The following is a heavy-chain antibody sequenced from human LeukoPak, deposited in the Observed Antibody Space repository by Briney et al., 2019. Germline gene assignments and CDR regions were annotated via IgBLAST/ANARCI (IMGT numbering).Heavy chain of an antibody. J-gene: IGHJ4*02. V-gene: IGHV1-46*01. CDR1: GYTFTSYY. Sequence: ASVKVSCKASGYTFTSYYMHWVRQAPGQGLEWMGIINPSGGSTSYAQKFQGRVTMTRDTSTSTVYMELSSLRSEDTAVYYCARVSGIAVAGSYFDYWGQGTLVTVSS. CDR3: ARVSGIAVAGSYFDY. D-gene: IGHD6-19*01. CDR2: INPSGGST.